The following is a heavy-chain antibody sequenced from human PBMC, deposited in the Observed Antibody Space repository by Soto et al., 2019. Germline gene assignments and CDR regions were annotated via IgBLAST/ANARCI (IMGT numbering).Heavy chain of an antibody. V-gene: IGHV3-74*01. Sequence: EVQLVESGGGLVQPGESLRLSCAASGFTFDYYWMHWVRQAPGKGLVWVSRVHSDGTTTTYADSVKGRFTISRDNARNTVSLQLSSLSAEDTAIYYCASGARGGFDLWGHGTVVTVSS. CDR3: ASGARGGFDL. CDR2: VHSDGTTT. CDR1: GFTFDYYW. J-gene: IGHJ3*01. D-gene: IGHD3-10*01.